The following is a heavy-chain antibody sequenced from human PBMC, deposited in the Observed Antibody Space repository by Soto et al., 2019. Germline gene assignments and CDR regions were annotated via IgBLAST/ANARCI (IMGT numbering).Heavy chain of an antibody. D-gene: IGHD3-22*01. CDR2: ISPYNCNT. Sequence: TVSCLTSGCTXTKYICRVVGQPDGQGLEWMGWISPYNCNTDYAQKFQDRFTITTYTSTITAYMEFRSLRSYDAAVDYCARVGGSYDSGTFYRYYFDNWAQGALVTVSS. J-gene: IGHJ4*02. CDR1: GCTXTKYI. CDR3: ARVGGSYDSGTFYRYYFDN. V-gene: IGHV1-18*04.